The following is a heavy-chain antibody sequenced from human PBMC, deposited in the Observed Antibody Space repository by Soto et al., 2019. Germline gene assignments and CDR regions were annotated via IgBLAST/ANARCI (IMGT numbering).Heavy chain of an antibody. J-gene: IGHJ4*02. CDR3: ARSALQTGDFDY. D-gene: IGHD1-26*01. V-gene: IGHV2-5*02. Sequence: QSTLKESVPTLLKPTQTLTLTCTFSGFSLSTSGVSVGWFRQPPGKALEGLAVIYWDDDKRYSPSLKNRLTITKDTYKNQVVLTMTNMDPVDKATYYCARSALQTGDFDYWGQGTLVTVSS. CDR1: GFSLSTSGVS. CDR2: IYWDDDK.